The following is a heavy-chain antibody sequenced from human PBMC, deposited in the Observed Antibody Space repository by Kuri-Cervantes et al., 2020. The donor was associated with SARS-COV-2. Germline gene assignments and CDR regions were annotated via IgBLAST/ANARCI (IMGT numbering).Heavy chain of an antibody. J-gene: IGHJ4*02. CDR1: GFTFSSYS. CDR2: ISSSSSYI. V-gene: IGHV3-21*04. Sequence: ETLSLTCAASGFTFSSYSMNWVRQAPGKGLEWVSSISSSSSYIYYADSVKGRFTISRDNAKNSLYLQMSSLRAEDTAVYYCARLKYSSSREYYFDYWGQGTLVTVSS. CDR3: ARLKYSSSREYYFDY. D-gene: IGHD6-13*01.